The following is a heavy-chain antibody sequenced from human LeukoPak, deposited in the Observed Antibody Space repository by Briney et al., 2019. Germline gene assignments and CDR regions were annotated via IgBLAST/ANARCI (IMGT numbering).Heavy chain of an antibody. CDR3: TTGPGHYGMDV. D-gene: IGHD1-14*01. J-gene: IGHJ6*04. V-gene: IGHV3-15*01. Sequence: GGSLRLSCAASGFTFSNAWMSWVRQAPGKGLEWVGRIKSKTDGGTTDYAAPVKGRFTISRDDSKNTLYLQMNSLKTEDTAVYSCTTGPGHYGMDVWGKGTTVTVSS. CDR2: IKSKTDGGTT. CDR1: GFTFSNAW.